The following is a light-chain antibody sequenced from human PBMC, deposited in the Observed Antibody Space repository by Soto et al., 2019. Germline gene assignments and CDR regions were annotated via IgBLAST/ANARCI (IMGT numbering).Light chain of an antibody. CDR1: QSVLYSSNNKNY. CDR2: RAS. Sequence: DIVMTQSPDSLAVSLGERATINCKSSQSVLYSSNNKNYLAWYQQKPGQPPKRLMYRASTRESGVPHRYSGSGSGTDFTRTISSLQAEDVAVYYCQQYYSTLIIVGQGTRLEMK. V-gene: IGKV4-1*01. CDR3: QQYYSTLII. J-gene: IGKJ5*01.